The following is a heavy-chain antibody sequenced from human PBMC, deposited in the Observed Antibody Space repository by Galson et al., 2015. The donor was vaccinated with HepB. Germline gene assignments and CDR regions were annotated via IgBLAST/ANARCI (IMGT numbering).Heavy chain of an antibody. CDR3: ARVPGSGPAVIVPAANAFDI. CDR2: INHSGST. J-gene: IGHJ3*02. Sequence: ETLSLTCAVYGGSFSGYYWSWIRPPPGKGLGWIGEINHSGSTNYNPSLKSRVTISVDTSKNQFSLKLSSVTAADTAVYYCARVPGSGPAVIVPAANAFDIWGQGTMVTVSS. D-gene: IGHD2-2*01. V-gene: IGHV4-34*01. CDR1: GGSFSGYY.